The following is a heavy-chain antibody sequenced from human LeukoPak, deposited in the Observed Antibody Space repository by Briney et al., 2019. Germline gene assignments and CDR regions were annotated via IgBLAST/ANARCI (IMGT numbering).Heavy chain of an antibody. Sequence: PSETLYPTCTVSGGSINGYYWSWIRQPPGKGLEWIGYIYYSGGTNYSPSLKSRLTISLDTSKNQFSRKLSSVTAADTAVYYCAXXXXXDXXXXXXXXYDYWXQGXLVTVSS. CDR2: IYYSGGT. V-gene: IGHV4-59*01. CDR1: GGSINGYY. J-gene: IGHJ4*02. CDR3: AXXXXXDXXXXXXXXYDY.